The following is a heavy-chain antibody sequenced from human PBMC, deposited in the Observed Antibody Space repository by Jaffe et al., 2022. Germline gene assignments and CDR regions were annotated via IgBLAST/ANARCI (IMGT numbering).Heavy chain of an antibody. CDR1: GFTFSSFA. CDR2: ISTSVGST. CDR3: AKDPRGSGWAYFQH. Sequence: EVQLLESGGGLVQPGGSLRLSCAASGFTFSSFAMSWVRQAPGKGLEWVSSISTSVGSTYYADSVKGRFIISRDNSKNTLYLQMNSLRAEDTAVYYCAKDPRGSGWAYFQHWGQGTLVTVSS. J-gene: IGHJ1*01. D-gene: IGHD6-19*01. V-gene: IGHV3-23*01.